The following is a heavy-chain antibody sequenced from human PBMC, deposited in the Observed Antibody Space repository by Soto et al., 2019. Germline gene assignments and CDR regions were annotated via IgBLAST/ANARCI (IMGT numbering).Heavy chain of an antibody. V-gene: IGHV1-69*06. CDR1: GGTFSSYA. J-gene: IGHJ4*02. D-gene: IGHD3-22*01. CDR3: ARDLSYYDSSGYLDY. Sequence: GASVKVSCKASGGTFSSYAISWVRQAPGQGLEWMGGIIPIFGTANYAQKFQGRVTITADKSTSTAYMELSSLRSEDTAVYYCARDLSYYDSSGYLDYWGQGTLVTVSS. CDR2: IIPIFGTA.